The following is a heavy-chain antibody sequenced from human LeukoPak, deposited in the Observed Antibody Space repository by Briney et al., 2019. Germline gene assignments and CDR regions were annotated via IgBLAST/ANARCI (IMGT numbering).Heavy chain of an antibody. CDR2: IHHSGST. CDR3: ASYGSGSYRFDP. J-gene: IGHJ5*02. CDR1: GGSISSYY. D-gene: IGHD3-10*01. Sequence: PSETLSLTCTVSGGSISSYYWSWIRQHPGKGLEWIGYIHHSGSTYYNPSLKSRVIISVDTSKNQFSLKLNSVTVADTAVYYCASYGSGSYRFDPWGQGTLVTVSS. V-gene: IGHV4-59*06.